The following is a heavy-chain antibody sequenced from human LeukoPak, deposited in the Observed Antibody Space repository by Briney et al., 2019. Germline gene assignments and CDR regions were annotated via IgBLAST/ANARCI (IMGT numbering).Heavy chain of an antibody. J-gene: IGHJ5*02. CDR1: GGSISSSY. V-gene: IGHV4-59*08. CDR2: IYYTGST. CDR3: ARGRAAANWFDP. Sequence: SETLSLTCTVSGGSISSSYWSWIRQPPGKGLEWIGYIYYTGSTTYNPSLKSRVTISVDTSKNQFSLKLSSVTAADTAVYYCARGRAAANWFDPWGQGTLVTVSS. D-gene: IGHD6-13*01.